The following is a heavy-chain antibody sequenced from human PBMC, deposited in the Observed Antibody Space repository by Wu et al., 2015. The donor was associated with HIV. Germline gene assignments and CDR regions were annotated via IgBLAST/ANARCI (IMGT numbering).Heavy chain of an antibody. CDR2: FDPEDGET. V-gene: IGHV1-24*01. D-gene: IGHD3-10*01. CDR1: GYTLTEFS. J-gene: IGHJ3*02. Sequence: QVQLVQSGAEVKRPGASVRVSCKTSGYTLTEFSIHWVRQAPGKGLEWMGGFDPEDGETIYAQRFQGRVTMTEDTYIDTVYMELRSLRSEDTAVYYCATARYYGSGSYTDDAFDIWGQGTMVTVSS. CDR3: ATARYYGSGSYTDDAFDI.